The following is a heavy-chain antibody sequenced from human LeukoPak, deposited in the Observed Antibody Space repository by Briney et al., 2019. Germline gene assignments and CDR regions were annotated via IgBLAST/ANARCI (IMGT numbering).Heavy chain of an antibody. V-gene: IGHV4-31*03. Sequence: SETLSLTCTVSGGSISSGGYYWSWIRQHPGKGLEWIGYIYYSGSTYYNPSLKSRVTISVDTSKNQFSLKLSSVTAADTAVYYCARAITMVRGVIIGWFDPRAREPWSPSPQ. CDR2: IYYSGST. J-gene: IGHJ5*02. CDR1: GGSISSGGYY. D-gene: IGHD3-10*01. CDR3: ARAITMVRGVIIGWFDP.